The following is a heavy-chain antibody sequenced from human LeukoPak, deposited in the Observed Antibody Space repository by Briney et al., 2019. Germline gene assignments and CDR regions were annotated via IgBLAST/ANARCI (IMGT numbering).Heavy chain of an antibody. Sequence: PGGSLRLSCAASGITFSSYAMHWVRQAPGKGLEWVAAISSEGSDKYYAESMKGRLTISRDNSKNTLYLQMNSLRAEDAAVYYCAREFYDWFDPWGQGTLVTVSS. CDR3: AREFYDWFDP. D-gene: IGHD3-16*01. CDR1: GITFSSYA. J-gene: IGHJ5*02. V-gene: IGHV3-30-3*01. CDR2: ISSEGSDK.